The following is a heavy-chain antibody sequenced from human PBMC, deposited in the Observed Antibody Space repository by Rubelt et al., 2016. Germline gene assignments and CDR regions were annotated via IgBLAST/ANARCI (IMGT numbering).Heavy chain of an antibody. J-gene: IGHJ4*02. CDR3: ARDSGYSSSSTLDY. V-gene: IGHV4-59*12. D-gene: IGHD6-13*01. CDR2: MSYSGNT. Sequence: PGEGLEWIGIMSYSGNTNYNPSLKSRVTMSVDTSKNQFSLKLRSVTAADTAVYYCARDSGYSSSSTLDYWGQGTLVTASS.